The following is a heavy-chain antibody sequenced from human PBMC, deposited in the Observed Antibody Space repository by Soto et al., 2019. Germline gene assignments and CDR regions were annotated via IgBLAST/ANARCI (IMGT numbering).Heavy chain of an antibody. D-gene: IGHD6-6*01. Sequence: GESLKISCKGSGYSFTSYWIGWVRQMPGKGLEWMGIIYPGDSDTRYSPSFQGQVTISADKSISTAYLQWSSLKASDTAMYYCARGGQLARYYYHYYGMDVWGQGTTVTVSS. CDR1: GYSFTSYW. V-gene: IGHV5-51*01. CDR2: IYPGDSDT. CDR3: ARGGQLARYYYHYYGMDV. J-gene: IGHJ6*02.